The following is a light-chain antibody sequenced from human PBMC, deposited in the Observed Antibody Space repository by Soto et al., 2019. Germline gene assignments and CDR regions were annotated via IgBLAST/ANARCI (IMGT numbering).Light chain of an antibody. CDR1: QSVSSN. Sequence: EIVMTQSPATLPVSPGERATLSCRASQSVSSNLAWYQQKPGQAPRLLIYGASTRPTGIPARFSGSRSGTEFTLTISSLQSEDFAVYYCQHYNNWPRTFGQGTKVEIK. V-gene: IGKV3-15*01. CDR3: QHYNNWPRT. CDR2: GAS. J-gene: IGKJ1*01.